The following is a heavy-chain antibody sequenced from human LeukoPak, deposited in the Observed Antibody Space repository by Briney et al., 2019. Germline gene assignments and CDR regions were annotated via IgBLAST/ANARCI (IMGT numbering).Heavy chain of an antibody. V-gene: IGHV1-2*02. CDR3: SWGGQLLFHY. D-gene: IGHD1-26*01. CDR1: GYTFTGYY. Sequence: GASVKVSCKASGYTFTGYYMHWVRQAPGQGLEWMGWINPNSGGTNYAQKIQGRVTMTRDTSISTAYMELSRLRSDDTAVYSCSWGGQLLFHYWGQGPGVTVP. CDR2: INPNSGGT. J-gene: IGHJ4*02.